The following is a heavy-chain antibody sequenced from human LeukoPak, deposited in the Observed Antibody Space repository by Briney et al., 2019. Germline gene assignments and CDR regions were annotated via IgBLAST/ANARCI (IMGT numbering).Heavy chain of an antibody. J-gene: IGHJ4*02. CDR2: TSGDGITT. D-gene: IGHD4-23*01. V-gene: IGHV3-43*02. Sequence: GGSLRLSCAASGFTFHNYAIHWVRQAPGKGLEWVSLTSGDGITTYFADSVKGRFTISRDNSKSSLFLQMNSLRTEDTALYYCARDHAYGGADYWGQGTLVTVSS. CDR3: ARDHAYGGADY. CDR1: GFTFHNYA.